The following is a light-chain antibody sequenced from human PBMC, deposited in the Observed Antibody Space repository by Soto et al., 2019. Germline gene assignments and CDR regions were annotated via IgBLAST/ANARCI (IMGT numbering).Light chain of an antibody. CDR3: QQYGLSPRT. Sequence: EIVMTQSPGTLSVSPGERATLSFMASQSVSNNLAWYQEKPGQAPRLLIYEASSRAAGIPDRFIGSGSGTDFTLTISRLEPEDSAVYYCQQYGLSPRTFGQGTKVDIK. J-gene: IGKJ1*01. CDR2: EAS. V-gene: IGKV3-20*01. CDR1: QSVSNN.